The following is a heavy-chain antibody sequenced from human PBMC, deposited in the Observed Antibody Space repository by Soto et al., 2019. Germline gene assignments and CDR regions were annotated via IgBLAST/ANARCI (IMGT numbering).Heavy chain of an antibody. CDR2: ISYDGSNK. CDR3: ARDQKQRYYYYGMDV. V-gene: IGHV3-30-3*01. CDR1: GFTFSSYA. Sequence: GGSLRLSCAASGFTFSSYAMHWVRQAPGKGLEWVAVISYDGSNKYYADSVKGRFTISRDNSKNTLYLQMNSLRAEDTAVYYCARDQKQRYYYYGMDVWGQGTTVTVSS. J-gene: IGHJ6*02.